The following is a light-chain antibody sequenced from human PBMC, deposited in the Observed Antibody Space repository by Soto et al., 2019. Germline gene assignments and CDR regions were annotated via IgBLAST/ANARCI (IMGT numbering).Light chain of an antibody. CDR3: QHYNSDSEA. V-gene: IGKV1-5*03. CDR1: QTISSW. Sequence: DIQMTQSPSTLSVSVGDIVTITCRSSQTISSWLAWYQQKPGKAPKLLIYKASTLKSGVPSRFSGSGSGTEFTLTISSLQPDDFATYYCQHYNSDSEAFGQGTKVDIK. J-gene: IGKJ1*01. CDR2: KAS.